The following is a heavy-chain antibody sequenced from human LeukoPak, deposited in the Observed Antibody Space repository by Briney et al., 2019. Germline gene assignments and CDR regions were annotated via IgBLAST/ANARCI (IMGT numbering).Heavy chain of an antibody. CDR3: ARGMGYSNYMSGDAFDI. D-gene: IGHD4-11*01. Sequence: PGGSLRLSCAASGFTFSDSNLSWIRQAPGKGLEWVSYISRRNTNIYYADSVKGRFTISRDNAKNSLYLQMNSLRVEDTAVYYCARGMGYSNYMSGDAFDIWGQGTMVSVSS. CDR1: GFTFSDSN. CDR2: ISRRNTNI. J-gene: IGHJ3*02. V-gene: IGHV3-11*04.